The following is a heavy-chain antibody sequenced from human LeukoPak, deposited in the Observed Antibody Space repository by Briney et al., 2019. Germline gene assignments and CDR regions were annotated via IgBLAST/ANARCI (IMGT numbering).Heavy chain of an antibody. CDR1: GDSISSNKW. Sequence: SETPSLTCAVSGDSISSNKWWNWVRQPPGKGLEWIGEIYHSGITNYNPSLKSRVTISLDKSQNKFSLKVTSVTAADTAVYYCARNGGGGDFAYWGQGSLVTVSS. J-gene: IGHJ4*02. V-gene: IGHV4-4*02. D-gene: IGHD3-16*01. CDR2: IYHSGIT. CDR3: ARNGGGGDFAY.